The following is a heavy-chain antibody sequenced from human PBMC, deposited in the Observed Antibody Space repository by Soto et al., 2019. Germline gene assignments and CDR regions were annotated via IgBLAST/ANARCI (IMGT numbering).Heavy chain of an antibody. Sequence: SLRLSCTASGFTFGDYALAWVRQAPGRGLEWVGFVRTKSYRGTTEYAASVKGRFTISRDDSKSIAYLQMDSLKTEDTGIFYCTRSTGQYFYYGLDVWGQGTTVTVSS. D-gene: IGHD7-27*01. J-gene: IGHJ6*02. CDR2: VRTKSYRGTT. CDR3: TRSTGQYFYYGLDV. V-gene: IGHV3-49*04. CDR1: GFTFGDYA.